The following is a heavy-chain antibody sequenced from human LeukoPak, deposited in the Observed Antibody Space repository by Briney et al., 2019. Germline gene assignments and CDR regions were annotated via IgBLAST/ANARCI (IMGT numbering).Heavy chain of an antibody. Sequence: ASVTVSCKASGYTFTSYGISWVRQAPGQGLEWMGWISAYNGNTNYAQKLQGRVTMTADTSTSTAYMELRSLRSDDTAVYYCARAGSLTLDGYFDYWGQGTLVTVSS. V-gene: IGHV1-18*01. CDR1: GYTFTSYG. J-gene: IGHJ4*02. CDR2: ISAYNGNT. CDR3: ARAGSLTLDGYFDY. D-gene: IGHD5-24*01.